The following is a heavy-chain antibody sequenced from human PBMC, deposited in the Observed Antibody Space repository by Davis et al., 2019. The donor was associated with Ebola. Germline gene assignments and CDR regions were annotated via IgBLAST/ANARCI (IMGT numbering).Heavy chain of an antibody. D-gene: IGHD1-26*01. CDR1: AFTSSTYA. V-gene: IGHV3-30-3*01. J-gene: IGHJ6*04. CDR2: ISYDGSNK. Sequence: GQSLKISCAASAFTSSTYAMNWVRQASVKGMEWVAVISYDGSNKYYVDSVKGRFTISRDNFKNTLYLQLNSLRAEDTAVYYCARGVRVGGVEYNRMDVWGKGTTGTVSS. CDR3: ARGVRVGGVEYNRMDV.